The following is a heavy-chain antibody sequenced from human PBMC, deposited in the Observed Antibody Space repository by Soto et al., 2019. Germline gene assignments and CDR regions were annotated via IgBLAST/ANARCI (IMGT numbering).Heavy chain of an antibody. CDR1: GGSISSGGYY. CDR3: ARDLGYYGSGSYNYYYGMDV. D-gene: IGHD3-10*01. J-gene: IGHJ6*02. CDR2: IYYSGST. Sequence: PSETLSLTCTVPGGSISSGGYYWSWIRQHPGKGLEWIGYIYYSGSTYYNPSLKSRVTISVDTSKNQFSLKLSSVTAADTAVYYCARDLGYYGSGSYNYYYGMDVWGQGTTVTVSS. V-gene: IGHV4-31*03.